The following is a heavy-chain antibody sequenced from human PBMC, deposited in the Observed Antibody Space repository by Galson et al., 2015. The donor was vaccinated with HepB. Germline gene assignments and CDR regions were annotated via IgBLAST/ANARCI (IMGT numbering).Heavy chain of an antibody. CDR1: GFTFSSYS. V-gene: IGHV3-48*01. CDR2: ISSSSSTI. J-gene: IGHJ4*02. D-gene: IGHD6-6*01. Sequence: SLRLSCAASGFTFSSYSMNWVRQAPGKGLEWVSYISSSSSTIYYADSVKGRFTISRDNAKNSLYLQMNSLRAEDTAVYYCARLDTVPYWGQGTLVTVSS. CDR3: ARLDTVPY.